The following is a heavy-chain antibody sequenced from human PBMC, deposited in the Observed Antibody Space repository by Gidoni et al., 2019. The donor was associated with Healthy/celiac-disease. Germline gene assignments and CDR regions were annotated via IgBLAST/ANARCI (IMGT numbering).Heavy chain of an antibody. D-gene: IGHD6-19*01. CDR1: GYTFTSNY. CDR2: INPSGGST. Sequence: VQLVQSGAEVKKPGASVKVSCKASGYTFTSNYMHWVRQAPGQGLEWMGIINPSGGSTSYAQKFQGRVTMTRDTSTSTVYMELSSLRSEDTAVYYCARAEGAGPHQDYWGQGTLVTVSS. J-gene: IGHJ4*02. CDR3: ARAEGAGPHQDY. V-gene: IGHV1-46*01.